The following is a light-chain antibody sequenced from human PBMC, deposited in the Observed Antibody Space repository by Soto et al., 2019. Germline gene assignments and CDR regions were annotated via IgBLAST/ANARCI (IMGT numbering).Light chain of an antibody. Sequence: EIVMTQSPATLSVSPGERATLSCRASQSISSNLAWYQQKPGQAPRLLIYGASSRATGLPARFSGSGSGTEFTRTISSLQSEDFAVYYCQQYNNWPYTFGQGTKLEI. V-gene: IGKV3-15*01. J-gene: IGKJ2*01. CDR2: GAS. CDR1: QSISSN. CDR3: QQYNNWPYT.